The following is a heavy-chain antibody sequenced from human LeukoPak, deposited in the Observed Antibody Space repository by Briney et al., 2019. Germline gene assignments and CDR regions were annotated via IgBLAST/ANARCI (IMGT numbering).Heavy chain of an antibody. J-gene: IGHJ6*02. V-gene: IGHV4-59*01. CDR1: GGSISYYY. Sequence: SETLSLNCTVSGGSISYYYWSWIRQSPGKGLEWIGYIYYSGTTNYNPSLKSRVTISVGTSKNQFSLQLRSVTAADTAVYYCAREDPQTTVPEGMDVWGQGTTVTVSS. D-gene: IGHD4-17*01. CDR2: IYYSGTT. CDR3: AREDPQTTVPEGMDV.